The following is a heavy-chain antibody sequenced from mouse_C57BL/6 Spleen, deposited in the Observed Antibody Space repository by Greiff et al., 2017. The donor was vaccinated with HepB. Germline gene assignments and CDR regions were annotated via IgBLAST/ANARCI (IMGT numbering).Heavy chain of an antibody. CDR3: ARSYDYDRGNWFAY. D-gene: IGHD2-4*01. CDR2: INPSTGGT. Sequence: EVQLQESGPELVKPGASVKISCKASGYSFTGYYMNWVKQSPEKSLEWIGEINPSTGGTTYNQKFKAKATLTVDKSSSTAYMQLKSLTSEDSAVYYCARSYDYDRGNWFAYWGQGTLVTVSA. V-gene: IGHV1-42*01. J-gene: IGHJ3*01. CDR1: GYSFTGYY.